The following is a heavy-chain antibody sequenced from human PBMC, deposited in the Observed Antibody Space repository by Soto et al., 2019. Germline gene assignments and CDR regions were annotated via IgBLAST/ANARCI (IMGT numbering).Heavy chain of an antibody. V-gene: IGHV4-39*01. Sequence: QLQLQESGPGLVKPSETLSLTCTVSGGSISSSNYYWAWIRQPPGKGLEWIGSLYYSGSTYYKPSLKSRVSISVDTSKNQFSLKLSSVTAADTAVYYCARPIEGGSSGYYHWGQGTLVTVSS. CDR2: LYYSGST. D-gene: IGHD3-22*01. J-gene: IGHJ5*02. CDR3: ARPIEGGSSGYYH. CDR1: GGSISSSNYY.